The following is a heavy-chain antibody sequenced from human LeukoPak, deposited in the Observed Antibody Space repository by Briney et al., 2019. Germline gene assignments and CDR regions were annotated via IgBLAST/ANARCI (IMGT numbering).Heavy chain of an antibody. V-gene: IGHV4-38-2*02. CDR3: ARDSPAQLLPDY. CDR1: GYSISSVYY. J-gene: IGHJ4*02. D-gene: IGHD2-2*01. CDR2: IYYSGST. Sequence: PSETLSLTCTVSGYSISSVYYWGWIRQPPGKGREWIGSIYYSGSTYYNPSLKSRVTISVDRSKNQFSLKLSSVTAADTAVYYCARDSPAQLLPDYWGQGTLVTVSS.